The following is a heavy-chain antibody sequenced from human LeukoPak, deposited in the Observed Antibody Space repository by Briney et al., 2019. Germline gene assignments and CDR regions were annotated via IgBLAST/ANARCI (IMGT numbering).Heavy chain of an antibody. CDR3: AKDLGPTGFYYGLDV. J-gene: IGHJ6*02. V-gene: IGHV3-9*01. CDR1: GFTFDDYA. Sequence: PGGSLRLSCAASGFTFDDYAMHWVRQAPGKGLEWVSGISWNSGSIGYADSVKGRFTISRDNAKNSLYLQMNSLRTEDTALYYCAKDLGPTGFYYGLDVRGQGTTVTDSS. D-gene: IGHD1-26*01. CDR2: ISWNSGSI.